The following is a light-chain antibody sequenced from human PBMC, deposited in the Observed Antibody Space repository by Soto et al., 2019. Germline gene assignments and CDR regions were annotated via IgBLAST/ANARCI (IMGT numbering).Light chain of an antibody. J-gene: IGLJ1*01. Sequence: QSVLTQPASVSGAPGQSITISCTRTRSDVGGYTYVSWYRQHPGKAPKLIIHDVTIRPSGVSNRFSGSKSGNTASLTISGLQAEDEADYFCCSYTSSDTLYVFGTGTKVTVL. CDR3: CSYTSSDTLYV. CDR2: DVT. V-gene: IGLV2-14*01. CDR1: RSDVGGYTY.